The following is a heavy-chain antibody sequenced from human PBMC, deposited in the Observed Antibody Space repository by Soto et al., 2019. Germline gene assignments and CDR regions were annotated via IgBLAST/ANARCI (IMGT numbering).Heavy chain of an antibody. D-gene: IGHD2-8*02. V-gene: IGHV2-5*02. CDR1: GFSLSTSGVG. J-gene: IGHJ3*02. Sequence: QITLKESGLTLVKPTQTLTLTCTFSGFSLSTSGVGVGWIRQPPGKALEWLALIYWDDDKRYSPSLKSRLTITKDTSKNQVVLTMTNMDPVDTATYYCAHYFYILVDDAFDIWGQGTMVTVSS. CDR3: AHYFYILVDDAFDI. CDR2: IYWDDDK.